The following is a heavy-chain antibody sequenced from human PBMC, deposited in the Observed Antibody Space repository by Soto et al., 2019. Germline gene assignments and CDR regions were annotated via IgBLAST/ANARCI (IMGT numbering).Heavy chain of an antibody. J-gene: IGHJ6*02. CDR3: ASVGGQLFGDHGMDV. D-gene: IGHD3-10*01. CDR1: GYTFTTYE. Sequence: QVQLVQSGAEVKKPGASVKVSCKASGYTFTTYEINWVRQVPGQGLEWMGWMSPSSGNTGYVDQFRGRVTMTSNTSMTTAYMELSSLRSEDTAVYYWASVGGQLFGDHGMDVWGQGTTVTVSS. CDR2: MSPSSGNT. V-gene: IGHV1-8*01.